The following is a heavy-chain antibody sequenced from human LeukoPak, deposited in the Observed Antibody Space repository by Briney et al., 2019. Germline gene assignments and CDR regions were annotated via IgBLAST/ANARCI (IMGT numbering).Heavy chain of an antibody. CDR3: AKHYDFWSGLDN. D-gene: IGHD3-3*01. V-gene: IGHV3-23*01. J-gene: IGHJ4*02. CDR1: GFSYSSFV. CDR2: ISGSGGST. Sequence: GGSLRDSCAASGFSYSSFVMNRVCQAPGKGLEWVSGISGSGGSTYYADSVKGRFTISRDNSKNTLYLQMNSLRVEDTAVYYCAKHYDFWSGLDNWGQGTLVTVSS.